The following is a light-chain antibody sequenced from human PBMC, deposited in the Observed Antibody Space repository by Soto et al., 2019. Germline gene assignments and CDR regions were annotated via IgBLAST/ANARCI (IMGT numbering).Light chain of an antibody. CDR3: QEYNTWPWT. CDR1: QSVNSN. CDR2: GAS. V-gene: IGKV3-15*01. J-gene: IGKJ1*01. Sequence: ETVMTQSPATLSVSPGERATLSCRASQSVNSNLAWYQQKLGQAPRVLIYGASTRATGIPDRFSGSGSGTGFILTISSLQSEDFAVYYCQEYNTWPWTFGQGTKVEIK.